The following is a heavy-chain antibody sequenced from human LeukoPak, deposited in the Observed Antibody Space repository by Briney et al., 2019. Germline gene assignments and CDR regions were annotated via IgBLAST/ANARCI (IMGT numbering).Heavy chain of an antibody. V-gene: IGHV1-69*04. CDR1: GGTFSSYA. CDR3: ARLPDCSSTSC. D-gene: IGHD2-2*01. Sequence: GASVKVSCKASGGTFSSYAISWVRQAPGQGLEWMGRIIPILGIANYAQKFQGRVTITADKSTSTAYMELSSLRSEDTAVYYCARLPDCSSTSCWGQGTAVTVSS. CDR2: IIPILGIA. J-gene: IGHJ6*02.